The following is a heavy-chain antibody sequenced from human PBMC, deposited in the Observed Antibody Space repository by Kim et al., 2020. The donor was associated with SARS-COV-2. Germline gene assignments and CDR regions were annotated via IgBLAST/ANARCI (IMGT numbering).Heavy chain of an antibody. D-gene: IGHD2-2*01. CDR1: GGSFSGYY. V-gene: IGHV4-34*01. Sequence: SETLSLTCAVYGGSFSGYYWSWIRQPPGKGLEWIGEINHSGSTTYNPSLKSRVTISVDTSKNQFSLKLSSVTAADTAVYYCARGCPTRSTRGRLGGANGMDVWGKGTTVTVSS. CDR3: ARGCPTRSTRGRLGGANGMDV. J-gene: IGHJ6*01. CDR2: INHSGST.